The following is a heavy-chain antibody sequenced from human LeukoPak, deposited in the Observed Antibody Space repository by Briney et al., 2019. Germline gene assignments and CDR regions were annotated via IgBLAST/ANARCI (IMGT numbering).Heavy chain of an antibody. V-gene: IGHV1-18*01. D-gene: IGHD3-22*01. CDR3: ATLTGPLYYYDSSGPRPFDY. CDR1: GYTFTSYG. J-gene: IGHJ4*02. CDR2: ISAYNGNT. Sequence: ASVKVSCKASGYTFTSYGISWVRQAPGQGLEWMGWISAYNGNTNYAQKLQGRVTMTTDTSTSTAYMELRSLRSEDTAVYYCATLTGPLYYYDSSGPRPFDYWGQGTLVTVSS.